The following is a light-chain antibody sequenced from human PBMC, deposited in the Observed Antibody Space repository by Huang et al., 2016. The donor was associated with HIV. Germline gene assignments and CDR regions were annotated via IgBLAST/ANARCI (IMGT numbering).Light chain of an antibody. CDR2: DAS. V-gene: IGKV3-11*01. J-gene: IGKJ4*01. CDR3: QQRGSWPLT. Sequence: EIVLTQSPATLSLSPGERATLSCRASQSVANYLAWYQQKPGQAPRLLIYDASNRATGIPARFSGSGSGTDFTLTISSLVPEDFAVYYCQQRGSWPLTFGGGTKVDI. CDR1: QSVANY.